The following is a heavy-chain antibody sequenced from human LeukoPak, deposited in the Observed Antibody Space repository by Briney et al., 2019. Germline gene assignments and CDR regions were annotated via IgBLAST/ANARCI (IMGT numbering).Heavy chain of an antibody. Sequence: GGSLRLSCAVSGLTFNNYAMSWVRQAPGKGLEWVSVISVSGFSTYYADSVKGRFTISRDNAKNALYLQMNSLRAEDTAVYYCAKDLHYGSADYWGQGTLVTVSS. CDR1: GLTFNNYA. CDR2: ISVSGFST. D-gene: IGHD3-10*01. V-gene: IGHV3-23*01. J-gene: IGHJ4*02. CDR3: AKDLHYGSADY.